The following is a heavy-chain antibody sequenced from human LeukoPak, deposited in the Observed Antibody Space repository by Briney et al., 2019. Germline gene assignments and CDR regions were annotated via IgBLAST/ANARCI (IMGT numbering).Heavy chain of an antibody. CDR1: GGSINSGDYY. Sequence: SQTLSLTCTVSGGSINSGDYYWSWIRQLPGKGLEWIGYIYYSGSTYYPPSLRSRVTISVDTSKNQFSLRLSSVTAADTAVYYCARQYSSSSWGLDVWGQGTTVTVSS. CDR2: IYYSGST. D-gene: IGHD6-6*01. J-gene: IGHJ6*02. V-gene: IGHV4-31*03. CDR3: ARQYSSSSWGLDV.